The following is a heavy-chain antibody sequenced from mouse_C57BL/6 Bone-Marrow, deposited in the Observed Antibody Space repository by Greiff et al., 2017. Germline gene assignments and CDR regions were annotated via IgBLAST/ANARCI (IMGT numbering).Heavy chain of an antibody. Sequence: QVQLQQPGAELVRPGTSVKLSCKASGYTFTSYWMPWVKQRPGQGLEWIGVIDPSASYTNYIQKFKGKATLTVDTSSSTAYMQLSSLTSEDSAGYYCARDGYGYYAVDYWGQGTSVTVCS. CDR1: GYTFTSYW. V-gene: IGHV1-59*01. D-gene: IGHD2-2*01. CDR3: ARDGYGYYAVDY. J-gene: IGHJ4*01. CDR2: IDPSASYT.